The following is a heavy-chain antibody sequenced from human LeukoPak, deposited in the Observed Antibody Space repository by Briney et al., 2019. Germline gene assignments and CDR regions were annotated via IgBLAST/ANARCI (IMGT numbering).Heavy chain of an antibody. CDR1: GYSFTSYW. V-gene: IGHV5-51*01. CDR2: IYPGDSDT. D-gene: IGHD3-22*01. CDR3: ARRPAVGYYYDNSGYYHDAFDI. J-gene: IGHJ3*02. Sequence: GESLKISCKGSGYSFTSYWIGWVRQMPGKGLEWMGIIYPGDSDTRYSPSFQGQVTISADKSISTAYLQWSSLKASDTAMYYCARRPAVGYYYDNSGYYHDAFDIWGQGTMVTVSS.